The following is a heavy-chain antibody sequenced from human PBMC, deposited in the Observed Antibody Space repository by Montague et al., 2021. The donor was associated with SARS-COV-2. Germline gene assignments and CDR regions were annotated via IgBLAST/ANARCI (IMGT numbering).Heavy chain of an antibody. D-gene: IGHD7-27*01. V-gene: IGHV3-30*04. CDR1: GFTFNRNS. CDR3: ARGENPTGFLVDY. CDR2: LSSDESLE. J-gene: IGHJ4*02. Sequence: SLRLSCAASGFTFNRNSMHWVRQAPGKGLGWLALLSSDESLERYAESVSGRFTISRDNSKSTVFLQMNSLRPEDTAVYYCARGENPTGFLVDYWGLGTLVTVSS.